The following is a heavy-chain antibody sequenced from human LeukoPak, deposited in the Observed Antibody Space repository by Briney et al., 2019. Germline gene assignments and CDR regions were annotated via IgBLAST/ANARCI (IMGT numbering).Heavy chain of an antibody. CDR2: TSRSSTYI. Sequence: GGSLRLSCAASGFSFSSYTMNWVRQAPGKGLEWVSSTSRSSTYIYYADSVKGRFTISRDNAKKSLYLQMNSLRAEDTAVYYCARELNFDYWGQGTPVTVSS. CDR1: GFSFSSYT. J-gene: IGHJ4*02. CDR3: ARELNFDY. V-gene: IGHV3-21*01.